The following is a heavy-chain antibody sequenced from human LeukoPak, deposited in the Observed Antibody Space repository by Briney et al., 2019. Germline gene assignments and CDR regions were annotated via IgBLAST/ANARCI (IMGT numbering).Heavy chain of an antibody. CDR1: GFTVFSNY. D-gene: IGHD3-16*01. CDR2: ISGLSTHI. J-gene: IGHJ4*02. V-gene: IGHV3-21*01. Sequence: GGSLRLSCAASGFTVFSNYMSWVRQAPGKGLEWVSSISGLSTHIYYGDSVKGRFSISRDNAKNSVYLQMNSLGVEDTAIYYCGRAFPPLRTSSAGDLWGQGILVTVSS. CDR3: GRAFPPLRTSSAGDL.